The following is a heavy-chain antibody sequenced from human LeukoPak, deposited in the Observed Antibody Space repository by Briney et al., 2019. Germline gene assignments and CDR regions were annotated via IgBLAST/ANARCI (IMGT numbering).Heavy chain of an antibody. V-gene: IGHV4-4*02. D-gene: IGHD6-13*01. J-gene: IGHJ5*02. Sequence: TSETLSLTCAVSGGSIXSSNWWSWVRQPPGKGLEWIGEIYHSGSTNYNPSLKSRVTISVDKSKNQFSLKLSSVTAADTAVYYCASSSSSWHWVTWGQGTLVTVSS. CDR3: ASSSSSWHWVT. CDR1: GGSIXSSNW. CDR2: IYHSGST.